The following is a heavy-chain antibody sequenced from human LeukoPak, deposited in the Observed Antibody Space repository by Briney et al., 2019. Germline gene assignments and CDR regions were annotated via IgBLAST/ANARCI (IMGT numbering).Heavy chain of an antibody. V-gene: IGHV3-13*01. CDR2: IGTAGDT. Sequence: GGSLRLSCAASGFTFSSYDMHWVRQATGKGLEWVSAIGTAGDTYYPGSVKGRFTISRENAKNSLYLQMNSLRAGDTAVYYCARGVYGSGSWDYYYGMDVWGQGTTVTVSS. D-gene: IGHD3-10*01. J-gene: IGHJ6*02. CDR1: GFTFSSYD. CDR3: ARGVYGSGSWDYYYGMDV.